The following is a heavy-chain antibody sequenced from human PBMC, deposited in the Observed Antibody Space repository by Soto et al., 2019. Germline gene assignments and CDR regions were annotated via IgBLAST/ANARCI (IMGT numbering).Heavy chain of an antibody. CDR2: ISWNSGSI. Sequence: EVQLVESGGGLVQPGRSLRLSCAASGFTFDDYAMHWVRQAPGKGLEWVSGISWNSGSIGYADSVKGRFTISRDNAKNSLYLQMNSLRAEDTALYYCAKMAAAGLLDYWGQGTLVTVSS. CDR1: GFTFDDYA. V-gene: IGHV3-9*01. CDR3: AKMAAAGLLDY. D-gene: IGHD6-13*01. J-gene: IGHJ4*02.